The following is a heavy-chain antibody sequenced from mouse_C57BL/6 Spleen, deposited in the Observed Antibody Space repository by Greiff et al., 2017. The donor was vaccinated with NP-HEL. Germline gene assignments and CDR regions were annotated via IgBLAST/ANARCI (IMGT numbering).Heavy chain of an antibody. J-gene: IGHJ2*01. CDR2: IDPEDGDT. Sequence: VQLQQSGAELVRPGASVKLSCTASGFNIKDYYMHWVKQRPEQGLEWIGRIDPEDGDTEYAPKFQGKATMTADTSSNTAYLQLSSLTSDDTAVYYCTTFYDGYYEYYFDYWGQGTTLTVSS. CDR1: GFNIKDYY. V-gene: IGHV14-1*01. D-gene: IGHD2-3*01. CDR3: TTFYDGYYEYYFDY.